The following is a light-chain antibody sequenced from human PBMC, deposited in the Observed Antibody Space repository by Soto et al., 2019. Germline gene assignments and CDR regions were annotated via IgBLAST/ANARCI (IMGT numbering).Light chain of an antibody. Sequence: QLVLTQPPSVSGAPGQRVTISCTGSSSNIGAGYDVHWYQQLPGTAPKLLIYGNSNRPSGVPDRFSGSKSGTSASLAITGLQAEDEADYYCQSYDSILSGSVVFGGGTKLTVL. CDR2: GNS. CDR1: SSNIGAGYD. J-gene: IGLJ2*01. V-gene: IGLV1-40*01. CDR3: QSYDSILSGSVV.